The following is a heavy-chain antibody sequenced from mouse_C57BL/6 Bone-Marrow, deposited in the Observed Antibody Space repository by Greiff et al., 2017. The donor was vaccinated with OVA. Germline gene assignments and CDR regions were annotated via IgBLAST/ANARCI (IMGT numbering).Heavy chain of an antibody. CDR2: ISSGGSYT. Sequence: EVKLQESGGDLVKPGGSLKLSCAASGFTFSSYGMSWVRQTPDKRLEWVATISSGGSYTYYPDSVKGRFTISRDNAKNTLYLQMSSLKSEDTAMYYCARHEMDYWGQGTSVTVSS. J-gene: IGHJ4*01. V-gene: IGHV5-6*01. CDR3: ARHEMDY. CDR1: GFTFSSYG.